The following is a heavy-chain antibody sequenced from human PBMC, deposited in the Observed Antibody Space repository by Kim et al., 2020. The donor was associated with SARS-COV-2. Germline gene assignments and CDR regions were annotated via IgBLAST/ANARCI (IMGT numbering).Heavy chain of an antibody. D-gene: IGHD6-13*01. J-gene: IGHJ3*02. CDR3: ARMESSSWYRSLGAFDI. Sequence: SETLSLTCTVSGYSISSGYYWGWIREPPGKGLEWIGSIYHSGSTYYNPSLKSRVTISVDTSKNQFSLKLSSVTAADTAVYYCARMESSSWYRSLGAFDIWGQGTMVTVSS. CDR2: IYHSGST. V-gene: IGHV4-38-2*02. CDR1: GYSISSGYY.